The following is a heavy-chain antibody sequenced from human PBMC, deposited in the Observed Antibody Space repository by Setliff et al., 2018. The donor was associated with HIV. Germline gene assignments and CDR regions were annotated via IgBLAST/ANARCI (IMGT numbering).Heavy chain of an antibody. V-gene: IGHV4-38-2*02. CDR1: GSSISSNYY. Sequence: SETLSLTCTVSGSSISSNYYWAWIRQAPGKGLEWIGCIDASANTYYIPSLKSRATISIDTSKNQFSLKLSSVTAADTAVYYCARGKIWSYALDYWGQGTLVTVSS. CDR3: ARGKIWSYALDY. J-gene: IGHJ4*02. CDR2: IDASANT. D-gene: IGHD1-26*01.